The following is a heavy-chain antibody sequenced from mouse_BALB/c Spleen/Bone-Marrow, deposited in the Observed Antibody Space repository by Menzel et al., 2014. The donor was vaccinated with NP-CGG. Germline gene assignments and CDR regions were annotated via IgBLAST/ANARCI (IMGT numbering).Heavy chain of an antibody. D-gene: IGHD2-1*01. CDR2: IDPFNGGT. J-gene: IGHJ3*01. CDR1: GYAFTSYN. V-gene: IGHV1S135*01. CDR3: AREDYGKGFAY. Sequence: LVESGPELVKPGASVKVSCKASGYAFTSYNMYWVKQSHGKSLEWIGHIDPFNGGTSYNQKFKGKATLTVDKSASTAYMHPNSLTSEDSAVYYCAREDYGKGFAYWGQGTLVTVSA.